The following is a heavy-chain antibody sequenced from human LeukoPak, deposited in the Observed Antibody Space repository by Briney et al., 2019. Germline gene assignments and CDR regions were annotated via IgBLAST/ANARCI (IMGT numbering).Heavy chain of an antibody. Sequence: GESLKISCQCSGYSFTSYWIGCVRQMPGKGLEWMGIIYPGDSDTRYSPSFQGQVTISADKSISTAYLQWSSLKASDTAMYYCAWMLAVARGGSGLDPWGQGTLVTVSS. CDR1: GYSFTSYW. CDR2: IYPGDSDT. D-gene: IGHD6-19*01. V-gene: IGHV5-51*01. J-gene: IGHJ5*02. CDR3: AWMLAVARGGSGLDP.